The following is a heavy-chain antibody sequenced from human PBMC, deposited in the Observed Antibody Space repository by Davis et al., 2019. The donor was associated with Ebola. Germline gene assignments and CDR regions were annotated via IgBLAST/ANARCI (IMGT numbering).Heavy chain of an antibody. V-gene: IGHV3-30*04. D-gene: IGHD2-2*01. J-gene: IGHJ6*02. CDR2: ISYDGSNQ. CDR3: ARDYFVVPGAIFSYYAMDV. CDR1: GFSFSDYS. Sequence: GESLKISCAASGFSFSDYSMHWVRQAPGKGLEWVGIISYDGSNQYFADSVKGRFTISRDNSKNTLYLQMNSLRAEDTAVYYCARDYFVVPGAIFSYYAMDVWGHGTTVTVSS.